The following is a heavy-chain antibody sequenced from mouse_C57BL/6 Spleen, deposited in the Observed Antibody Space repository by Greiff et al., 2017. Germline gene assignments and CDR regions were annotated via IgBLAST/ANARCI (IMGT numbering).Heavy chain of an antibody. CDR1: DYTFTSYW. Sequence: VQLQQPGAELVQPGASVKLSCKASDYTFTSYWMHWVKQRPGRGLEWIGSIDPNSGGTKYNEKFKSKATLTVDKPSSTAYMQRSSLTSEDSAVYYCTGLRQEYFDYWGQGTTLTVSS. D-gene: IGHD2-2*01. CDR3: TGLRQEYFDY. CDR2: IDPNSGGT. V-gene: IGHV1-72*01. J-gene: IGHJ2*01.